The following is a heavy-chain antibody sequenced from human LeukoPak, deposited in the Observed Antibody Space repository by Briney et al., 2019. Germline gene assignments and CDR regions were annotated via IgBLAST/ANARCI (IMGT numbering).Heavy chain of an antibody. J-gene: IGHJ6*02. D-gene: IGHD2-15*01. CDR3: ARHPRRVASTFYYGVDF. CDR2: IYDSGST. CDR1: GGSISRYY. Sequence: SETLSLTCTVSGGSISRYYWNWIRQPPGKGLEWIGHIYDSGSTNYNPSLKSRVTISLDTSKDQFSLKVSSVTAADTAVYFCARHPRRVASTFYYGVDFWGQGTTVTVSS. V-gene: IGHV4-59*08.